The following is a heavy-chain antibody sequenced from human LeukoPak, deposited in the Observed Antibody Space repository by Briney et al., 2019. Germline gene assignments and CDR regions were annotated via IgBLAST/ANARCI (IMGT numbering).Heavy chain of an antibody. CDR3: AIKRRWSDAFDI. D-gene: IGHD2-15*01. Sequence: GGSLRLSCAASGFTFSSYAMHWVRQAPGKGLEWVAVISYDGSNKYYADSVKGRFTISRDNSKNTLYLQMNSLRAEDTAVYYCAIKRRWSDAFDIWGQGTMVTVSS. J-gene: IGHJ3*02. CDR1: GFTFSSYA. CDR2: ISYDGSNK. V-gene: IGHV3-30-3*01.